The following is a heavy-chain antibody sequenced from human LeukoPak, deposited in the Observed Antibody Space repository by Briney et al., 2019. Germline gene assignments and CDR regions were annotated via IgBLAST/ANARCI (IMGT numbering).Heavy chain of an antibody. CDR3: IRHTEYVAPDS. Sequence: GGSLRLSCAASGLGFAGSAVHWVRQTSGRGLEWIGCVRSRDKNYATIYGASARGRFTISRDDSRNTASLQMNSPNTEDTAVYYCIRHTEYVAPDSWGQGTLVTVSS. J-gene: IGHJ4*02. CDR2: VRSRDKNYAT. CDR1: GLGFAGSA. D-gene: IGHD3-16*01. V-gene: IGHV3-73*01.